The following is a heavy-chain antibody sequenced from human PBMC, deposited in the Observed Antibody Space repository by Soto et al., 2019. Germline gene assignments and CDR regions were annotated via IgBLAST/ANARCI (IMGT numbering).Heavy chain of an antibody. CDR2: TYYRSRWYN. V-gene: IGHV6-1*01. D-gene: IGHD6-19*01. J-gene: IGHJ4*01. CDR1: VDGVSGNSAA. CDR3: AREFPYHVSSDTQLDY. Sequence: SAIISLTGAMSVDGVSGNSAAWSWIMQSPSRGLEWLGRTYYRSRWYNDYAVSVKSRITVTPDTSKNQFSLHLKSVTPEDTAVYYFAREFPYHVSSDTQLDYWG.